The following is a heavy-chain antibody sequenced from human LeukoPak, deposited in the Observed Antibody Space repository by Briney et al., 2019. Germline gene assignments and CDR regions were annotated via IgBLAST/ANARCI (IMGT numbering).Heavy chain of an antibody. V-gene: IGHV4-4*07. Sequence: SETLSLTCPVSGGSISSYYWSWIRQPAGKGLEWIGRIYTSGSTNYNPSLKSLVTMSVDTSMHQFSLKLSSVTAADTAVYYCAGDYRQDCSSTSCYPGDAFDIWGQGTMVTVSS. CDR2: IYTSGST. D-gene: IGHD2-2*01. CDR3: AGDYRQDCSSTSCYPGDAFDI. J-gene: IGHJ3*02. CDR1: GGSISSYY.